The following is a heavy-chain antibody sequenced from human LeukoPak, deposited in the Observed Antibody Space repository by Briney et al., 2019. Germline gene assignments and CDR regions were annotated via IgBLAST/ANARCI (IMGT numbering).Heavy chain of an antibody. J-gene: IGHJ4*02. CDR2: IYTSGST. CDR3: AGYYGSGSLFYFDY. Sequence: SETLSLTCTVSGGSISSGSYYWSWIPQPAGKGLEWIGRIYTSGSTNYNPSLKSRVTISVDTSKNQFSLKLSSVTAAHTAVYYCAGYYGSGSLFYFDYWGQGTLVTVSS. CDR1: GGSISSGSYY. D-gene: IGHD3-10*01. V-gene: IGHV4-61*02.